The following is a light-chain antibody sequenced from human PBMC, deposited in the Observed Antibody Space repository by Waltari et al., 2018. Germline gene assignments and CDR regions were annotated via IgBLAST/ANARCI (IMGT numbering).Light chain of an antibody. V-gene: IGLV2-23*02. CDR1: SSDVGGYNY. CDR3: CSYAGSSIVV. J-gene: IGLJ2*01. CDR2: DVS. Sequence: XSALTQPASVSGSPGQSITISCTGTSSDVGGYNYVSWYQQHPGKAPKLMIYDVSKRPSGVSNRXSGSKSGNTASLTISGLQAEDEADYYCCSYAGSSIVVFGGGTKLTVL.